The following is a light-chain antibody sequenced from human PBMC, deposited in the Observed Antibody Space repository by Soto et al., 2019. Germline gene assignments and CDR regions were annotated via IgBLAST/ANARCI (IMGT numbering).Light chain of an antibody. CDR3: QQSYTTPYT. J-gene: IGKJ5*01. Sequence: DIEITQSPSTPSASVGDRVAITCRASQSVSNYLNWFQYKPGRAPRLLIHTASTLRSGVPSRFSGSGSGTDFTLTISSLQGEDFAAYYCQQSYTTPYTFGQGTRLEI. CDR2: TAS. CDR1: QSVSNY. V-gene: IGKV1-39*01.